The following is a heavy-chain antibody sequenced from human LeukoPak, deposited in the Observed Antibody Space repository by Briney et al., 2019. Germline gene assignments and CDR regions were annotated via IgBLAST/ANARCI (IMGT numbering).Heavy chain of an antibody. CDR1: GGSISSGDYY. D-gene: IGHD2-21*02. J-gene: IGHJ4*02. Sequence: SETLSLTCTVSGGSISSGDYYWSWIRQHPGKGLEWIGYIYYSGSSSYNPSLESRVTISVDGPKNQFSLKLSSVTAADTAVYYCARDTFVTYWGQGTLVTVSS. CDR2: IYYSGSS. CDR3: ARDTFVTY. V-gene: IGHV4-31*03.